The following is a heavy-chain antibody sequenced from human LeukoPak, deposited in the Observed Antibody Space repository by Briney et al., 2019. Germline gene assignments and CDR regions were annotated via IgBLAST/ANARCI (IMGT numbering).Heavy chain of an antibody. V-gene: IGHV4-34*01. CDR1: AGSSSGYF. CDR3: SRGWFGFWYNNYGYDNAFDI. CDR2: VNQSGRT. Sequence: SETLSLTSAVDAGSSSGYFWSWIRQVPGKGLEWSGEVNQSGRTNYNTSLKSRVTISVDTSKNQISLKLSFVTATDTAMYFCSRGWFGFWYNNYGYDNAFDIWGQGTMVTVSS. J-gene: IGHJ3*02. D-gene: IGHD5-12*01.